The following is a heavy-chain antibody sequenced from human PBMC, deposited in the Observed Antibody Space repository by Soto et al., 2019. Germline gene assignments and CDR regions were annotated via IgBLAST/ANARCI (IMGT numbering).Heavy chain of an antibody. CDR2: IVVGSGNT. CDR3: AADGDGYDQKVDY. J-gene: IGHJ4*02. V-gene: IGHV1-58*01. CDR1: GFTFTSSA. D-gene: IGHD2-21*01. Sequence: SVKVSCKASGFTFTSSAVQWVRQARGQRLEWMGWIVVGSGNTNYAQRFQERVTITRDMSTSTAYMELSSLISEDTAVYYCAADGDGYDQKVDYWGQGTLVTAPQ.